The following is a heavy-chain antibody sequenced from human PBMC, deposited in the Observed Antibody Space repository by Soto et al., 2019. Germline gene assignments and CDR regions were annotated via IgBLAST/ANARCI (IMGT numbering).Heavy chain of an antibody. J-gene: IGHJ5*02. Sequence: QVQLQESGPGLVKPSGTLSLTCAVSGGSISSINWWSWVRQTPGKGLEWIGDIYHSGSTNYNPSLKSRVNISVDKSKNQFSLKLSSVTAEDTAVYYGARARRRGRYYRAGFNHWRQGTLVTVSS. CDR1: GGSISSINW. D-gene: IGHD1-26*01. CDR2: IYHSGST. CDR3: ARARRRGRYYRAGFNH. V-gene: IGHV4-4*02.